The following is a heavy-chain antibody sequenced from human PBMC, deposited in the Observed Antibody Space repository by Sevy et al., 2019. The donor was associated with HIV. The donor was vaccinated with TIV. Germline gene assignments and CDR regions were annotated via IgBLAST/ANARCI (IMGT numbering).Heavy chain of an antibody. Sequence: GGSLRLSSVASGFTFSDHYMEWVRQAPGKGLEWVGRTRNKADGYTTEYAASVKGRFTISRDESKNSLYVQMNSLKAEDTAVYYCATHAGIAAAGRVFDYWGQGTLVTVSS. CDR3: ATHAGIAAAGRVFDY. CDR1: GFTFSDHY. CDR2: TRNKADGYTT. D-gene: IGHD6-13*01. V-gene: IGHV3-72*01. J-gene: IGHJ4*02.